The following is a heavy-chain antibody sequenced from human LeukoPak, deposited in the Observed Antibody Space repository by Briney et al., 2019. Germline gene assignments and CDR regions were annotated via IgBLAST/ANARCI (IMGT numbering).Heavy chain of an antibody. Sequence: GGSLRLSCAASGSTVSSNYMSWVRQAPGKGLEWVSVIYSGGSTYYADSVKGRFTISRDNSKNTLYLQMNSLRAEDTAVYYCARIHDYGGKFDYWGQGTLVTVSS. CDR3: ARIHDYGGKFDY. CDR1: GSTVSSNY. J-gene: IGHJ4*02. D-gene: IGHD4-23*01. V-gene: IGHV3-53*01. CDR2: IYSGGST.